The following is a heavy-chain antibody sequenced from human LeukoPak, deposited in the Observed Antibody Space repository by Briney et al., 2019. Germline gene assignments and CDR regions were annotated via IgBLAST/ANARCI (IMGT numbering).Heavy chain of an antibody. CDR1: GYTLTELS. Sequence: ASVKVSCKVSGYTLTELSMHWVRQAPGTGLEWMGRFDPEDDETIYAQKFQGRVTVTEDTSTDTAYMELSSLRSEGTAVYYCSTASNIVATAFDYWGQGTLVTVSS. CDR3: STASNIVATAFDY. V-gene: IGHV1-24*01. CDR2: FDPEDDET. J-gene: IGHJ4*02. D-gene: IGHD5-12*01.